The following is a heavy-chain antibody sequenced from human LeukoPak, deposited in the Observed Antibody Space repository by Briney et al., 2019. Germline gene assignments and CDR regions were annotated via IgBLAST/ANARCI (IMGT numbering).Heavy chain of an antibody. CDR2: ISSHGGST. J-gene: IGHJ4*02. D-gene: IGHD5-18*01. V-gene: IGHV3-64D*06. CDR1: GFTFSNYA. CDR3: VKGDTAMLTYPHTFEY. Sequence: PGGSLRLSCSASGFTFSNYAMHWVRQAPGKGLEYVSVISSHGGSTYYADSVKGRFTISRDNSKNKLYLQMSSLRAEDTAVCYCVKGDTAMLTYPHTFEYWGQGALVAVSS.